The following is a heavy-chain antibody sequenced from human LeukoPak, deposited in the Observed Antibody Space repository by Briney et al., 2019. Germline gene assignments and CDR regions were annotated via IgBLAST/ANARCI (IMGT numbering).Heavy chain of an antibody. CDR3: AGGGGYYWAFDI. D-gene: IGHD3-3*01. Sequence: SQTLSLTCAISGDSVSRDSVGWNWIRKSPSRGLEWLGRTYYRSTWHYDYAVSVKSRIIINADTSKNRFSLQLNSVTPEDTAVYYCAGGGGYYWAFDIWGQGTMVTVSS. CDR2: TYYRSTWHY. V-gene: IGHV6-1*01. CDR1: GDSVSRDSVG. J-gene: IGHJ3*02.